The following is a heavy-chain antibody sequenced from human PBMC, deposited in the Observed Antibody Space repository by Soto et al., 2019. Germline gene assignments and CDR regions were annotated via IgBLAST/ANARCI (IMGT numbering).Heavy chain of an antibody. J-gene: IGHJ6*03. CDR3: VKLRRRAYYYYYMAV. Sequence: DVQLLESGGGLVQRGGSLRLSCAASGFTFSTYGMTWVRQAPGKGLEWVSYGGSGGSTDYADSVKGRFTISRDNSKNTLSLQMNRLSAEDPAVYYCVKLRRRAYYYYYMAVWGNGTRVTVSS. CDR1: GFTFSTYG. CDR2: YGGSGGST. V-gene: IGHV3-23*01.